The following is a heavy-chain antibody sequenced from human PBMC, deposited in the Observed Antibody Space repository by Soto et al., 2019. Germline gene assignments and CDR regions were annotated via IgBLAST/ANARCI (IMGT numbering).Heavy chain of an antibody. CDR1: GFTFSNYA. Sequence: GGSLRLSCTASGFTFSNYAMSWVRQAPGKGLEWVSTFSSGGGGTYYADSVKGRFTISRDNSKNTLSLQMDSLRAEDTAVYYCTKANRYCSGANCFTFDYWGLGTLVTVSS. V-gene: IGHV3-23*01. CDR3: TKANRYCSGANCFTFDY. CDR2: FSSGGGGT. J-gene: IGHJ4*02. D-gene: IGHD2-15*01.